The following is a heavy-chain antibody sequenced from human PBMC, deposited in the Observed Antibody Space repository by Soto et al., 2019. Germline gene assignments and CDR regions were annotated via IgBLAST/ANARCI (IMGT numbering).Heavy chain of an antibody. CDR3: ARQGVRAWGRFDP. CDR1: GASISSNSYY. J-gene: IGHJ5*02. CDR2: IYYSGST. D-gene: IGHD7-27*01. Sequence: SETLSLTCTVSGASISSNSYYWGWIRQPPGKGLEWIGTIYYSGSTYYNPSLKSRVTMSVDTSKNQFSLKASSVTAADTAVYYCARQGVRAWGRFDPWGQGTLVTVSS. V-gene: IGHV4-39*01.